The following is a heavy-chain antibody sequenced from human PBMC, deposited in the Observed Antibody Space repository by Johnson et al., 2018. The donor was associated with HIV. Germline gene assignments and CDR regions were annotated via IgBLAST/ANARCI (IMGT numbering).Heavy chain of an antibody. V-gene: IGHV3-30-3*01. Sequence: QVQLVESGGGVVQPGRSLRLSCAASGFTFSSYAMHWVRQAPGKGLEWVAVISYDGSNKYYADSVKGRFTISRDNSKNTLYLQMNSLRAEDTAVYHCAREWGVITFGGVIPRNAFDIWGQGTMVTVSS. J-gene: IGHJ3*02. CDR1: GFTFSSYA. CDR2: ISYDGSNK. CDR3: AREWGVITFGGVIPRNAFDI. D-gene: IGHD3-16*02.